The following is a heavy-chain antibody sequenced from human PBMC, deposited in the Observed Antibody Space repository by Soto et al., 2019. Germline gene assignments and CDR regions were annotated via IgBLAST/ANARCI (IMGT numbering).Heavy chain of an antibody. V-gene: IGHV4-34*01. CDR3: ARVSRYERDYGDERNLDY. J-gene: IGHJ4*02. Sequence: SETLSLTCAVYGGSFSGYYWSWIRQPPGKGLEWIGEINHSGSTNYNPSLKSRVTISVDTSKNQFSLKLSSVTAADTAVYYCARVSRYERDYGDERNLDYWGQGTLVTVSS. CDR2: INHSGST. CDR1: GGSFSGYY. D-gene: IGHD4-17*01.